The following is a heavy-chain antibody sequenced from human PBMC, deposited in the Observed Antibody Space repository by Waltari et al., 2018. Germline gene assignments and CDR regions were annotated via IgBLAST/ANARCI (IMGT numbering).Heavy chain of an antibody. D-gene: IGHD5-12*01. CDR1: GYTFTGYY. CDR3: ARVYSGYYPIDY. J-gene: IGHJ4*02. Sequence: QVQLVQSGAEVKKPGASVKVSCKASGYTFTGYYMHWVRQAPGQGLEWMGGINPNSGGTNYAKKFQGRVTMTRDTSISTAYMELSRLRSDDTAVYYCARVYSGYYPIDYWGQGTLVTVSS. CDR2: INPNSGGT. V-gene: IGHV1-2*02.